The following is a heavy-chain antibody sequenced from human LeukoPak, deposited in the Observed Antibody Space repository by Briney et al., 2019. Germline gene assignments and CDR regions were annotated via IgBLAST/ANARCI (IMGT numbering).Heavy chain of an antibody. CDR2: IWYDGSNN. Sequence: GGPLRLSCAASGFTLSDYAMQWVRQAQGKGLERVALIWYDGSNNYYAHSVRRRFTISRHYSKNTLYLQINSLRAEDTAVYYCAKNYYDSYGTSYYFDYWGQGALVTVSS. CDR3: AKNYYDSYGTSYYFDY. CDR1: GFTLSDYA. J-gene: IGHJ4*02. D-gene: IGHD3-22*01. V-gene: IGHV3-30*02.